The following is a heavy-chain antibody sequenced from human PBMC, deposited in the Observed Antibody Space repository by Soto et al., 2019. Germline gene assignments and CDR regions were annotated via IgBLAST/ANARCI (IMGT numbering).Heavy chain of an antibody. J-gene: IGHJ5*02. CDR3: AKGDTAMVRNRHDP. V-gene: IGHV4-30-4*01. Sequence: SETLSLTCTVSGGSISSGDYYWSWIRQPPGKGLEWFGYIYYSGSTYYNPSLKSRVTISVDTSKNQYSLKLSLVTAAATAVYYCAKGDTAMVRNRHDPWGQGTLVTVSS. CDR1: GGSISSGDYY. CDR2: IYYSGST. D-gene: IGHD5-18*01.